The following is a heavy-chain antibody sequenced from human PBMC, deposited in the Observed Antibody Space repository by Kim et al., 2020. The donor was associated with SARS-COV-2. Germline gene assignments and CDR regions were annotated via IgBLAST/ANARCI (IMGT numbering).Heavy chain of an antibody. D-gene: IGHD4-17*01. CDR1: GYTFTGYY. CDR3: ARAPPGTTEIGY. Sequence: ASVKVSCKASGYTFTGYYMHWVRQAPGQGLEWMGRINPNSGGTNYAQKFQGRVTMTRDTSISTAYMELSRLRSDDTAVYYCARAPPGTTEIGYWGQGTLVTVSS. CDR2: INPNSGGT. J-gene: IGHJ4*02. V-gene: IGHV1-2*06.